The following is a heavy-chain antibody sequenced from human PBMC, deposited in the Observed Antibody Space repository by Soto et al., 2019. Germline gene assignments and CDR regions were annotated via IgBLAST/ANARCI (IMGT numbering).Heavy chain of an antibody. V-gene: IGHV4-39*01. Sequence: SETLSLTCTVSGGSISSSSYYWGWIRQPPGKGLEWIGSIYYSGSTYYNPSLKSRVTISVDTSKNQFSLKLSSVTAADTAVYYCASPWDYGDYGEDYWGQGTLVTVSS. J-gene: IGHJ4*02. CDR1: GGSISSSSYY. CDR3: ASPWDYGDYGEDY. D-gene: IGHD4-17*01. CDR2: IYYSGST.